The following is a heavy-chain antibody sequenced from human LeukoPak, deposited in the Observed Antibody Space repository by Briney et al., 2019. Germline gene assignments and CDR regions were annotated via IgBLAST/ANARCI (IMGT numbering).Heavy chain of an antibody. CDR1: GGSISSSSYY. V-gene: IGHV4-39*07. CDR2: IYYSGST. CDR3: ARGFHLELLWFGELLSPFDY. Sequence: KPSETLSLTCTVSGGSISSSSYYWGWIRQPPGKGLEWIGSIYYSGSTYYNPALKSRVTISVDTSKNQFSLKLSSVTAADTAVYYCARGFHLELLWFGELLSPFDYWGQGTLVTVSS. J-gene: IGHJ4*02. D-gene: IGHD3-10*01.